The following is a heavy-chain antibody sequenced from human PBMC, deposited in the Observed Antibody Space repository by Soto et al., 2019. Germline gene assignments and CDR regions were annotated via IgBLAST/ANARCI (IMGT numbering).Heavy chain of an antibody. D-gene: IGHD2-2*01. CDR2: IKSKTDGGTA. J-gene: IGHJ6*02. V-gene: IGHV3-15*07. Sequence: EVQLVESGGGLVKPGVSLRLSCAASGFTFTNAWMNWVRQAPGKGLEWVGRIKSKTDGGTADYAAHVKGRFTISRDDSRTTLYLQMNSLKAEDTAVYYCTHGWVPAAAKGYYYYAMDVWGQGTTVTVSS. CDR1: GFTFTNAW. CDR3: THGWVPAAAKGYYYYAMDV.